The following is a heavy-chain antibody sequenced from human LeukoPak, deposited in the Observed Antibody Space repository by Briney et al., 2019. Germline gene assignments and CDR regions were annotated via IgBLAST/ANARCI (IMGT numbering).Heavy chain of an antibody. CDR1: GFTFSSYS. Sequence: GGSLRLSCAASGFTFSSYSMNWVRQAPGKGLECVSYMSSSSSTIYYADSVKGRFTIARDNAKNSLYLQMNSLRAEDTAVYYCARAPAYYYDSSGYYYWGQGALVSVSS. CDR2: MSSSSSTI. CDR3: ARAPAYYYDSSGYYY. D-gene: IGHD3-22*01. J-gene: IGHJ4*02. V-gene: IGHV3-48*04.